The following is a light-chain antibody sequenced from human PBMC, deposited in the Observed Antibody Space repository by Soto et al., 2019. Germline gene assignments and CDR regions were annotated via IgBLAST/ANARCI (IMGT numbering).Light chain of an antibody. CDR3: QPYDSYSWT. J-gene: IGKJ1*01. CDR2: DAS. CDR1: QSISSW. Sequence: DVRMTQSPSTLYAYVGDRVTITCRASQSISSWLAWYQQKPGKAPKLLIYDASSLESGVPSRFSGSGSGTEFTLTISSLQTDDFASYYCQPYDSYSWTFGQGTKVDIK. V-gene: IGKV1-5*01.